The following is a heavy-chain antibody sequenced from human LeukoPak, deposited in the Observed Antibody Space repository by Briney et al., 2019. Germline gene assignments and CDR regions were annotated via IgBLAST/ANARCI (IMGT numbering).Heavy chain of an antibody. CDR3: ARDLISLYYYGSGSYDY. D-gene: IGHD3-10*01. V-gene: IGHV3-30*04. J-gene: IGHJ4*02. Sequence: GGSLRLSCAASGLTFSSFPMHWVRQAPGKGLEWVAVISYDGNDKYYADSVKGRFTISRDNSKNTLYLQMDSLRAEDTALYYCARDLISLYYYGSGSYDYWGQGTLVTVSS. CDR1: GLTFSSFP. CDR2: ISYDGNDK.